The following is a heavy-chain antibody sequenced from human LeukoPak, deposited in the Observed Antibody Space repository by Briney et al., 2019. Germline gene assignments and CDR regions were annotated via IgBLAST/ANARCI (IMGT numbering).Heavy chain of an antibody. Sequence: SQTLSLTCSVSGGSLSSGGYSWSWIRQPPGKGLEWIGYIYHSGTTYYNPSLKSRVTISVDRSKNQFSLKLNSVTAADTAVYSCAKGSGLPGTSLLYWGQGVLVTVSS. V-gene: IGHV4-30-2*01. CDR3: AKGSGLPGTSLLY. CDR2: IYHSGTT. J-gene: IGHJ4*02. D-gene: IGHD1-7*01. CDR1: GGSLSSGGYS.